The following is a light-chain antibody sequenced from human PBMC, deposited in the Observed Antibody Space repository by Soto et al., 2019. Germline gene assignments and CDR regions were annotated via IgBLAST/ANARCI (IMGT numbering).Light chain of an antibody. Sequence: QSALTQPPSVSGAPGQWVTISCTGSSSNFGAGFDVHWYQQLPGTAPKLLIYGITNRPSGVPDRFSGSKSGTSASLAITGLQAEDEAVYYCQSYDRSLSGYVFGTGTKLTVL. V-gene: IGLV1-40*01. CDR1: SSNFGAGFD. CDR2: GIT. CDR3: QSYDRSLSGYV. J-gene: IGLJ1*01.